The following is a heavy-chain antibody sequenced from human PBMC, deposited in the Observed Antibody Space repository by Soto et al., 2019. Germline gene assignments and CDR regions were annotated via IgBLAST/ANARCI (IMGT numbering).Heavy chain of an antibody. CDR2: ISPSTSHI. V-gene: IGHV3-21*01. D-gene: IGHD2-15*01. CDR1: GFTFSRCT. J-gene: IGHJ6*02. Sequence: EVHLVESGGGLVKPGGSLRLSCAVSGFTFSRCTMNWVRQAPGKGLEWVSSISPSTSHIYYADSVKGRFTISRDNAKNSLFLQMNSLRAEDTAVYYCSGCSVGACPQNYGMDVWGQGTTVTVSS. CDR3: SGCSVGACPQNYGMDV.